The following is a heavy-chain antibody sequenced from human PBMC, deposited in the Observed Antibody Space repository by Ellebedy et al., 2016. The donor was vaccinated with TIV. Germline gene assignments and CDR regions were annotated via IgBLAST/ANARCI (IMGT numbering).Heavy chain of an antibody. J-gene: IGHJ5*02. CDR1: GFTFSNYW. D-gene: IGHD6-19*01. Sequence: GESLKISCAASGFTFSNYWMNWVRQAPGKGLEWVSAITGGGGGTYYIASVKGRFTISRDNSKNTLYLEMNSLTAEDTAVYFCAKIVRQSSGWSTGVDHWGQGTLVTVSS. CDR2: ITGGGGGT. V-gene: IGHV3-23*01. CDR3: AKIVRQSSGWSTGVDH.